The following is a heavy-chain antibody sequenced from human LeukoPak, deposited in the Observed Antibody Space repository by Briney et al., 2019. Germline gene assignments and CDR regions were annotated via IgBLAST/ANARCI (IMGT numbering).Heavy chain of an antibody. Sequence: SETLSLTCTVSGGSISSGGYYWSWIRQHPGKGLEWIGEINHSGSTNYNPSLKSRVTISVDTSKNQFSLKLSSVTAADTAVYYCARGGYDYPYDYWGQGTLVTVSS. CDR1: GGSISSGGYY. V-gene: IGHV4-31*03. CDR2: INHSGST. J-gene: IGHJ4*02. CDR3: ARGGYDYPYDY. D-gene: IGHD5-12*01.